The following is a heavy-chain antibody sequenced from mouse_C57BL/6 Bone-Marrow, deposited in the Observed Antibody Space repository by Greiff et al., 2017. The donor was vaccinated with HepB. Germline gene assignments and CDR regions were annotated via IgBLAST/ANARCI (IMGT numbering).Heavy chain of an antibody. V-gene: IGHV1-61*01. Sequence: QVQLQQSGAELVRPGSSVKLSCKASGYTFTSYWMDWVKQRPGQGLEWIGNIYPSDSETHYNQKFKDKATLTVDKSSSTAYMQLSSLTSEDSAVYYCARGDDLYAMDYWGQGTSVTVSS. CDR1: GYTFTSYW. CDR2: IYPSDSET. J-gene: IGHJ4*01. CDR3: ARGDDLYAMDY.